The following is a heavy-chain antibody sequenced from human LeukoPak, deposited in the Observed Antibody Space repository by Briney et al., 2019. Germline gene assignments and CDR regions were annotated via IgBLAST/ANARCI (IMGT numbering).Heavy chain of an antibody. J-gene: IGHJ4*02. CDR2: IYYSGST. V-gene: IGHV4-39*01. Sequence: SETLSLTCTVSGGSISSSSYYWGWIRQPPGKGLEWIGSIYYSGSTYYNPSLKSRVTISVDTSKNQFSLKLSSVTAADTAVYYSARLASGSYGPLTPFDYWGQGTLVTVSS. CDR3: ARLASGSYGPLTPFDY. CDR1: GGSISSSSYY. D-gene: IGHD1-26*01.